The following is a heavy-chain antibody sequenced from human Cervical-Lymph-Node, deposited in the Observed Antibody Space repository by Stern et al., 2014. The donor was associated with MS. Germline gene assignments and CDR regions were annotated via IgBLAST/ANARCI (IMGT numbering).Heavy chain of an antibody. V-gene: IGHV3-33*01. CDR3: ARDPSYCSGGSCYPSYFDY. D-gene: IGHD2-15*01. J-gene: IGHJ4*02. CDR2: IWYYGSNK. Sequence: VQLVESGGGVDQPGRSLRLSCAASGFTFSSYGMHWVRQAPGKGLEWVAGIWYYGSNKYYADSVKVRFTISRDNSKNSLYLQMNSLRAEDTAVYYCARDPSYCSGGSCYPSYFDYWGQGTLVTVSS. CDR1: GFTFSSYG.